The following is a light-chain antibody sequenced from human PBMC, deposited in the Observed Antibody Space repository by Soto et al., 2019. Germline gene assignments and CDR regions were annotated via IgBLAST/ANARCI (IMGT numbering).Light chain of an antibody. CDR1: QSISDT. Sequence: EIVMTQSPATLSVSPGGRATFSCRASQSISDTLAWYQQKPGQAPRLLIYSASRRATGFPGRFSGSGSGTDFTLTISSLQSEDLAVYYCQQYNNWPWTFGQGTKVELK. V-gene: IGKV3-15*01. CDR3: QQYNNWPWT. J-gene: IGKJ1*01. CDR2: SAS.